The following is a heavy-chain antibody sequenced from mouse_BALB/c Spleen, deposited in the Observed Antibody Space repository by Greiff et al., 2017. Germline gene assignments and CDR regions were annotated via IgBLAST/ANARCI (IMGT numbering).Heavy chain of an antibody. Sequence: VQLQQSGPELVKTGASVKISCKASGYSFTGYYMHWVKQSHGKSLEWIGYISCYNGATSYNQKFKGKATLTVDKSSSTAYMELRSLTSEDTAVYYCARAARATPSYAMDYWGQGTSVTVSS. V-gene: IGHV1-31*01. D-gene: IGHD3-1*01. J-gene: IGHJ4*01. CDR1: GYSFTGYY. CDR2: ISCYNGAT. CDR3: ARAARATPSYAMDY.